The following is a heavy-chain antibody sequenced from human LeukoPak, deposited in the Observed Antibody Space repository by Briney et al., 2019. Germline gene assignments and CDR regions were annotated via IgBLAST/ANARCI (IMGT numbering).Heavy chain of an antibody. D-gene: IGHD2-15*01. V-gene: IGHV4-30-4*08. CDR3: ARGYCSGGSCYRGTALALFY. J-gene: IGHJ4*03. CDR2: IYYSGST. CDR1: GGSISSGDYY. Sequence: SETLSLTCTVSGGSISSGDYYWSWIRQPPGKGLEWIGYIYYSGSTYYNPSLKSRVTISVDTSKNQFSLKLSSVTAEDTAVYYCARGYCSGGSCYRGTALALFYWGQGTMVTVSS.